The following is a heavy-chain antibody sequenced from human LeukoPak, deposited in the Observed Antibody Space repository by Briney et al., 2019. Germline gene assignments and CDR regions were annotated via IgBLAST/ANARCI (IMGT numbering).Heavy chain of an antibody. CDR2: INPNSGGT. D-gene: IGHD6-13*01. V-gene: IGHV1-2*04. Sequence: ASVKVSCKASGYTFTGYYMHWVRQAPGQGLEWMGWINPNSGGTNYAQKFQGWDTMTRDTSISTAYMELSRLRSDDTAVYYCARDLSAGGSPEGKNTFDIWGQGTTVTVSS. J-gene: IGHJ3*02. CDR1: GYTFTGYY. CDR3: ARDLSAGGSPEGKNTFDI.